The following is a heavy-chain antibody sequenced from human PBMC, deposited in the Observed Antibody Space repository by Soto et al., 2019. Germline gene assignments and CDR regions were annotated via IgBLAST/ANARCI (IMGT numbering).Heavy chain of an antibody. D-gene: IGHD2-21*02. V-gene: IGHV3-7*03. CDR3: ARDPYCGGDCYPY. CDR1: GFTFSSYG. J-gene: IGHJ4*02. CDR2: IKQGGSEK. Sequence: WGSLRLTCAASGFTFSSYGISCVRQAPGKGLEWVANIKQGGSEKYYVDSVKGRFTISRDNAKNSLYLQMNSLRAEDTAVYYCARDPYCGGDCYPYWGRGTLVTVSS.